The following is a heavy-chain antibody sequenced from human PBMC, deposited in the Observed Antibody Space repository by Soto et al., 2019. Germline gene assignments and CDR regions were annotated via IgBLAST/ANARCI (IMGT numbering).Heavy chain of an antibody. CDR2: IYYSGST. CDR1: GVSISGYA. D-gene: IGHD2-15*01. CDR3: ARAQAAYYFDY. Sequence: SETLSLTCTVSGVSISGYAWSWIRQSPGKGLEWIGYIYYSGSTNYNPSLKSRVTLEVDTSQSRFSLKLSSVAVADSAMYYCARAQAAYYFDYWGRGTVVTVSS. V-gene: IGHV4-59*13. J-gene: IGHJ4*02.